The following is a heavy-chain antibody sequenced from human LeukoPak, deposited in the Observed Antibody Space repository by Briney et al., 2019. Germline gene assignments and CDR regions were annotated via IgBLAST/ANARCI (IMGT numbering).Heavy chain of an antibody. CDR2: IKSKTDGGTT. CDR1: GFTFSNAW. J-gene: IGHJ6*04. CDR3: TAQNLYYYYYGMDV. V-gene: IGHV3-15*01. Sequence: PGGSLRLSCAASGFTFSNAWMSWVRQAPGKGLEWVGRIKSKTDGGTTDYAAPVKGRFTISRDDPKNTLYLQMNSLKTEDTAVYYCTAQNLYYYYYGMDVWGKGTTVTVSS.